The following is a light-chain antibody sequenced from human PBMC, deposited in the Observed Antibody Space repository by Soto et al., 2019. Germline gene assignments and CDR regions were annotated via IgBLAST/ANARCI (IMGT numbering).Light chain of an antibody. CDR2: GNN. Sequence: QSALTQPPSVSGAPGQRVTISCTGSSSNIGAGYDLHWYQQLPGTAPKLLIYGNNNRPSGVPDRFSGSKSGTSASLAITGLQAEDEADYYCQSYDSSLSVVFGGGTKLTVL. V-gene: IGLV1-40*01. J-gene: IGLJ2*01. CDR1: SSNIGAGYD. CDR3: QSYDSSLSVV.